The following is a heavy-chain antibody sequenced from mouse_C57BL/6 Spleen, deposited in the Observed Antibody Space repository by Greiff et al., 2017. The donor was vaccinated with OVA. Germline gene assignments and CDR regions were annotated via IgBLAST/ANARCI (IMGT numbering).Heavy chain of an antibody. CDR2: INPNYGTT. CDR3: ARGMITTVPYYAMDY. V-gene: IGHV1-39*01. Sequence: EVQLQESGPELVKPGASVKISCKASGYSFTDYNMNWVKQSNGKSLEWIGVINPNYGTTSYNQKFKGKATLTVDQSSSTAYMQLNSLTSEDSAVYYCARGMITTVPYYAMDYWGQGTSVTVSS. J-gene: IGHJ4*01. CDR1: GYSFTDYN. D-gene: IGHD2-4*01.